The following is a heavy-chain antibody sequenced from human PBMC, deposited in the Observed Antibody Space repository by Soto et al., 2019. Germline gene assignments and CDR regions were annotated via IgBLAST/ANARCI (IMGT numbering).Heavy chain of an antibody. CDR2: IIPIFGTA. CDR1: GGTFGSYA. CDR3: ARDSSAKYDFWSGYSSGMDV. J-gene: IGHJ6*02. D-gene: IGHD3-3*01. V-gene: IGHV1-69*06. Sequence: SVKVSCKASGGTFGSYAISWVRQAPGQGLEWMGGIIPIFGTANYAQKFQGRVTITADKSTSTAYMELSSLRSEDTAVYYCARDSSAKYDFWSGYSSGMDVWGQGTTVTVSS.